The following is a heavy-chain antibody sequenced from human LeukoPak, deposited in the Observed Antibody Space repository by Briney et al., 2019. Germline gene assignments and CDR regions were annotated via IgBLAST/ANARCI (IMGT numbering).Heavy chain of an antibody. CDR2: ISSTAYTI. D-gene: IGHD4-17*01. CDR1: GFTFSDSY. CDR3: ARDATTELGTVYMDV. V-gene: IGHV3-11*04. Sequence: GGSLRLSCAASGFTFSDSYMTWIRQAPGKGLEWVSYISSTAYTIFYADSVKGRFTISRDNAKNSLYLQMNSLRVEDTAVYYCARDATTELGTVYMDVWGKGTTVTISS. J-gene: IGHJ6*03.